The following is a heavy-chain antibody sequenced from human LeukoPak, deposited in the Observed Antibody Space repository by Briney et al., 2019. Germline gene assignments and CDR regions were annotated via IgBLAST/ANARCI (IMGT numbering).Heavy chain of an antibody. V-gene: IGHV4-4*02. CDR1: GGSISISNSNW. J-gene: IGHJ2*01. D-gene: IGHD4-23*01. CDR2: IYHSGST. Sequence: PSETLSLTCAVSGGSISISNSNWWSWVRQPPGKGLEWMGEIYHSGSTNYNPSLKSRVTISVDKSKNQFSLELTSVTAADTAVYYCARDLHGGNSFTSDWYFDLWGRGTLVTVSS. CDR3: ARDLHGGNSFTSDWYFDL.